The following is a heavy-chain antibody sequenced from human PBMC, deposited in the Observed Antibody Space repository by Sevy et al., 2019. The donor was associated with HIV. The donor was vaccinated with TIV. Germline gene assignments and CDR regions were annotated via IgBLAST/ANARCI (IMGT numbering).Heavy chain of an antibody. J-gene: IGHJ4*02. CDR3: AKMVRIPAGPRAYFDY. CDR2: IRYDGSNK. D-gene: IGHD6-13*01. V-gene: IGHV3-30*02. Sequence: GGSLRLSCAASGFTFSSYGMHWVRQAPGKGLEWVAFIRYDGSNKYYADSVKGRFTISRDNSKNTLYLQMNSLRAEDTAVYYCAKMVRIPAGPRAYFDYWGQGTLVTVSS. CDR1: GFTFSSYG.